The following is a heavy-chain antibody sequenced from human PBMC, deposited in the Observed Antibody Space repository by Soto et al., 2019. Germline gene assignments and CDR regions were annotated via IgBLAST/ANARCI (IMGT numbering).Heavy chain of an antibody. J-gene: IGHJ4*02. CDR2: ISYDGSNK. CDR1: GFTFSSYG. Sequence: QVQLVESGGGVVQPGRSLRLSCAASGFTFSSYGMHWVRQAPGKGLEWVAVISYDGSNKYYADSVKGRFTISRDNSKNTLYLQMNSLRAEDTAVYYCAKDRPHSSSWYCDYWGQGTLVTVSS. D-gene: IGHD6-13*01. V-gene: IGHV3-30*18. CDR3: AKDRPHSSSWYCDY.